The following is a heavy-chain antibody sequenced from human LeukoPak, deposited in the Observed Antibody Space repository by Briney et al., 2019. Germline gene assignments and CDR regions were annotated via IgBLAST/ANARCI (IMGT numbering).Heavy chain of an antibody. V-gene: IGHV1-69*06. J-gene: IGHJ4*02. D-gene: IGHD2/OR15-2a*01. CDR3: ASDGGFEYYFDY. CDR2: IIPIFTTA. Sequence: SVKVSCKSSGGTFTDYGISWVRHAPGQGLEWMGRIIPIFTTANYAQKFQGRVTITADTSTNTAYMELTSLRSEDTAVYYCASDGGFEYYFDYWGRGTLLTVSS. CDR1: GGTFTDYG.